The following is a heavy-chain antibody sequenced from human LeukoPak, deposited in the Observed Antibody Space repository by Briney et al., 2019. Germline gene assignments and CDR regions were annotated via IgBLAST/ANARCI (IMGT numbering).Heavy chain of an antibody. CDR1: GFSFTSYW. Sequence: GGSLRLSCAASGFSFTSYWMHWVRQAPGKGLVWVSRINSDGSSTSYADSVKGRFTITRDNSKNTVYLQMNSLRAEDTAVYYCARDSETETGWYYYGMDVWGQGTTVTVSS. CDR2: INSDGSST. D-gene: IGHD1-1*01. CDR3: ARDSETETGWYYYGMDV. V-gene: IGHV3-74*01. J-gene: IGHJ6*02.